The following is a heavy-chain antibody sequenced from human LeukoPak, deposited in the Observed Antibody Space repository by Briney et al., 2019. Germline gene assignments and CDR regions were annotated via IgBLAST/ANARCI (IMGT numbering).Heavy chain of an antibody. CDR3: AREDCSSTSCYRDGMDV. CDR2: ISYDGSNK. D-gene: IGHD2-2*01. V-gene: IGHV3-30*04. Sequence: GGSLRLSCAASGFTFSSYAMHWVRQAPGKGLEWVAAISYDGSNKYYADSVKGRFTISRDNSKNTLYLQMNSLRAEDTAVYYCAREDCSSTSCYRDGMDVWGKGTTVTVSS. J-gene: IGHJ6*04. CDR1: GFTFSSYA.